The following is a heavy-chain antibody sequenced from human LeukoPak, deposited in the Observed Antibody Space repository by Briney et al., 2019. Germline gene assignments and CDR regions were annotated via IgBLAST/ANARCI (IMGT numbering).Heavy chain of an antibody. CDR3: ARASIAVPCGY. V-gene: IGHV1-8*01. CDR2: MNTNSGNT. CDR1: GYTFTSYD. D-gene: IGHD6-19*01. Sequence: ASVKVSCQASGYTFTSYDINWVRQATGQGLAWMGWMNTNSGNTGYAQKFQGRVTMTRNTSISTAYMELSSLRSEDTAVYYCARASIAVPCGYWGQGTLVTVSS. J-gene: IGHJ4*02.